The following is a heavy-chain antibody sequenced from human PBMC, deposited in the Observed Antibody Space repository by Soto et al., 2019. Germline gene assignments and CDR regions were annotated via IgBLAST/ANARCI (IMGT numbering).Heavy chain of an antibody. CDR2: TSPNSGNT. J-gene: IGHJ4*02. V-gene: IGHV1-8*01. D-gene: IGHD6-19*01. Sequence: QVQLVQSGAEVRKPGASVKVSCKTSGYTFTSYDINWVRQAPGQGVEWMGWTSPNSGNTGYAQNFRGRVTLTMDASIGTAYMELRSLTSDDTAVYYFAAVGGDNPWEFLDYWGQGTLVAVSS. CDR3: AAVGGDNPWEFLDY. CDR1: GYTFTSYD.